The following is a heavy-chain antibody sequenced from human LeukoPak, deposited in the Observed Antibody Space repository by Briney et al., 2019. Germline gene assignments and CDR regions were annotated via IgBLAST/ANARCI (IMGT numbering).Heavy chain of an antibody. CDR2: IYSRGST. CDR1: GFIVSSNY. Sequence: GGSLRLSCAASGFIVSSNYMSWVRQAPGKGLEWVSLIYSRGSTYYADSVKGRFTISRDNARNSLYLQMNSLRAEDTAVYYCARSRRDNYYYYYGMDVWGQGTTVTVSS. D-gene: IGHD5-24*01. J-gene: IGHJ6*02. CDR3: ARSRRDNYYYYYGMDV. V-gene: IGHV3-53*01.